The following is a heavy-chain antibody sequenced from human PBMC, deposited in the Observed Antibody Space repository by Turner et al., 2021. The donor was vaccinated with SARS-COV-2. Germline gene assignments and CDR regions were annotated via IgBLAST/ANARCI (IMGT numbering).Heavy chain of an antibody. CDR1: GFTFSSYA. CDR2: ISYDGSNK. V-gene: IGHV3-30-3*01. J-gene: IGHJ4*02. CDR3: ARDGGGMLRT. Sequence: QVHLVESGGGLVKPGGSLRLSCEASGFTFSSYAMHWVRQAPGKGLEWVALISYDGSNKYYADSVKGRFTISRDNSKSTLYLQMNSLRAEDTAVYYCARDGGGMLRTWGQGTLVTVSS. D-gene: IGHD3-16*01.